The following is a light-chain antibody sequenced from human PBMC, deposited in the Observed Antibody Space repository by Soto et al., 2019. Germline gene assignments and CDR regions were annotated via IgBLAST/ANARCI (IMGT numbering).Light chain of an antibody. V-gene: IGLV2-8*01. Sequence: QSVLAQPPSALGSPGQSVTISCTGTSSDVGAYNYVSWFQQDPGKAPNLIIYDVNRRSSGVPDRFSGSKSGNTASLTVSGLQAEDEADYYCASHAGGTVVFGGGTKLTVL. CDR1: SSDVGAYNY. J-gene: IGLJ2*01. CDR3: ASHAGGTVV. CDR2: DVN.